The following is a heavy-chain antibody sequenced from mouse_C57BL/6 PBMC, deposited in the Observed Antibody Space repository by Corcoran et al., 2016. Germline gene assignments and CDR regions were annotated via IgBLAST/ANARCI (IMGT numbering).Heavy chain of an antibody. V-gene: IGHV9-3*01. J-gene: IGHJ4*01. CDR2: INTYSGVP. CDR1: GYTFTTYG. Sequence: QIQLVQSGPELKKPGETVKISCKASGYTFTTYGMSWVKQAPGKGLKWMGWINTYSGVPTYADDFKGRFAFSLETSASTAYLQINNLKNEDTATYFCARPYDYDFYYAMDYWGQGTSVTVSS. CDR3: ARPYDYDFYYAMDY. D-gene: IGHD2-4*01.